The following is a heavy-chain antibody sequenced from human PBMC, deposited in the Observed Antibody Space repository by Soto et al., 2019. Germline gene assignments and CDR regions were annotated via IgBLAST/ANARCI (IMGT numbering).Heavy chain of an antibody. CDR1: GGSFSGYY. CDR2: INHSGST. D-gene: IGHD1-7*01. Sequence: QVQLQQWGAGLLKPSETLSLTCAVYGGSFSGYYLSWIRQPPGKGLEWIGEINHSGSTNYNPSLKSRVTIPVDTSKNQFSLKLSSVTAADTAVYYCARGPDITGTTGSNWFDPWGQGTLVTVSS. V-gene: IGHV4-34*01. CDR3: ARGPDITGTTGSNWFDP. J-gene: IGHJ5*02.